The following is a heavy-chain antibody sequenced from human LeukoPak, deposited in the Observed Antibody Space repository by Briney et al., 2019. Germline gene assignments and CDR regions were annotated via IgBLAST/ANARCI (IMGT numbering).Heavy chain of an antibody. CDR1: GGSISSYY. J-gene: IGHJ6*03. CDR2: IYYSGST. V-gene: IGHV4-59*01. D-gene: IGHD3-16*01. CDR3: ARETSQKGAHYMDV. Sequence: SETLSLTCTVSGGSISSYYWSWIRQPPGKGLEWIGYIYYSGSTNYKPSLKRRVTISVDTSKNQFSLKLSSVTAADAAVYYCARETSQKGAHYMDVWGKGTTVTISS.